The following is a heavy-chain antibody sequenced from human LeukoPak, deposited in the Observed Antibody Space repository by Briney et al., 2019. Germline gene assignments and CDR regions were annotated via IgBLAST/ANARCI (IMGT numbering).Heavy chain of an antibody. CDR2: ITGSGATS. D-gene: IGHD5-18*01. CDR3: AKDLRGYVYGLFDY. CDR1: EFTFSSYA. Sequence: GGSLRLSCAASEFTFSSYAMSGVRQAPGKGLEWVSGITGSGATSYYADSVKGRFTISRDNSKNTLYLQMNSLRAEDMAVYYCAKDLRGYVYGLFDYWGQGTLVTVSS. J-gene: IGHJ4*02. V-gene: IGHV3-23*01.